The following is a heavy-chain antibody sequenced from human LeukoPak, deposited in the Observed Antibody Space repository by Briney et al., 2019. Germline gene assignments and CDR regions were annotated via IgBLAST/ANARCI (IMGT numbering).Heavy chain of an antibody. J-gene: IGHJ4*02. V-gene: IGHV3-66*01. CDR3: ARGDYLFY. CDR2: IYSGGIT. Sequence: GGSLRLSCAASGFTVSSNYMNWVRQAPGKGLEWVSAIYSGGITLYADSVKGRFTISRDNSKNTLYLQMHSLRAEDTALYYCARGDYLFYWGQGTLVTVSS. CDR1: GFTVSSNY. D-gene: IGHD4-17*01.